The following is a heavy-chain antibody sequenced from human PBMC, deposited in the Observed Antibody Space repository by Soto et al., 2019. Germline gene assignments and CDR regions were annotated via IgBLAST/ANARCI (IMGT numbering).Heavy chain of an antibody. CDR3: ARAYGDYVGYYYYDYMHV. CDR1: GGSISSYY. Sequence: QVQLQESGPGLVKPSETLSLTCTVSGGSISSYYWSWIRQSPGKGLEWIGYIYYSGSTNYNPSLKSRVTISVDTSKNQFSLKLSSVTAADTAVYYCARAYGDYVGYYYYDYMHVWGKGTTVTVSS. J-gene: IGHJ6*03. CDR2: IYYSGST. D-gene: IGHD4-17*01. V-gene: IGHV4-59*01.